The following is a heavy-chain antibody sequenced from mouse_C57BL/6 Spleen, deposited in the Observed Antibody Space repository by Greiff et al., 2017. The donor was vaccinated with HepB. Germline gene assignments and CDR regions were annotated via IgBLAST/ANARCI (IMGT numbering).Heavy chain of an antibody. CDR3: AIYDAMDY. CDR2: IYPGDGDT. V-gene: IGHV1-82*01. CDR1: GYAFSSSW. Sequence: QVQLQQSGPELVKPGASVKISCKASGYAFSSSWMNWVKQRPGKGLEWIGRIYPGDGDTNYNGRFKGKATLTADKSSSTAYIQLSSLTSEDSAVYFCAIYDAMDYWGQGTSVTVSS. J-gene: IGHJ4*01.